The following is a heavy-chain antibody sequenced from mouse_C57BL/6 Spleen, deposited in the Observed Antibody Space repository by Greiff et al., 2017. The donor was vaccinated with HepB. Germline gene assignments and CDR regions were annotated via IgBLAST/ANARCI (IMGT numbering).Heavy chain of an antibody. D-gene: IGHD1-1*01. CDR3: ATTLTDYYGSSPDY. J-gene: IGHJ2*01. V-gene: IGHV14-3*01. CDR2: IDPANGNT. CDR1: GFNIKNTY. Sequence: EVQLVESVAELVRPGASVKLSCTASGFNIKNTYMHWVKQRPEQGLEWIGRIDPANGNTKYAPKFQGKATITADTSSNTAYLQLSSLTSEDTAIYYCATTLTDYYGSSPDYWGQGTTLTVSS.